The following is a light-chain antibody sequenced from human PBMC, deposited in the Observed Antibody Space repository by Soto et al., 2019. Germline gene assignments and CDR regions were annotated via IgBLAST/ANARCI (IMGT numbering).Light chain of an antibody. J-gene: IGLJ2*01. CDR2: DTN. CDR3: LLSYSGARV. CDR1: TGAVTSGHY. Sequence: QAVVTQEPSLTVSPGGTVTLTCGSSTGAVTSGHYPYWFQQKPGQAPRTLIYDTNSKHSWTPARFSGSLLGGKAALTLSGAQPEDEDEYYCLLSYSGARVFGGGTKLTVL. V-gene: IGLV7-46*01.